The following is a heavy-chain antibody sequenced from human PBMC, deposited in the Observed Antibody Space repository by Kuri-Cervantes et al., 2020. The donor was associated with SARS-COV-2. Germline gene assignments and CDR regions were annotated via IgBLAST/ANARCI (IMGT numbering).Heavy chain of an antibody. CDR1: GFTFSSYS. Sequence: GESLKISCAASGFTFSSYSMNWVRQAPGKGLEWVSSISSSSSYIYYADSVKGRFTISRDNAKNSLYLQMNSPRAEDTAVYYCAREGHDYSNLRTPYYYYYYMDVWGKGTTVTVSS. J-gene: IGHJ6*03. D-gene: IGHD4-11*01. V-gene: IGHV3-21*01. CDR3: AREGHDYSNLRTPYYYYYYMDV. CDR2: ISSSSSYI.